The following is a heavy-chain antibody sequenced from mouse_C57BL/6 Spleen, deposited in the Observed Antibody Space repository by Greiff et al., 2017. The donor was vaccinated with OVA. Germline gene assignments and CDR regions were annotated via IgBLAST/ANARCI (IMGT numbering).Heavy chain of an antibody. CDR3: ARRDYDEGFAY. D-gene: IGHD2-4*01. Sequence: VQLQESGAELVKPGASVKISCKASGYAFSSYWMNWVKQRPGKGLEWIGQIYPGDGDTNYNGKFKGKATLTADKSSSTAYMQLSSLTSEDSAVYFCARRDYDEGFAYWGQGTLVTVSA. J-gene: IGHJ3*01. CDR2: IYPGDGDT. V-gene: IGHV1-80*01. CDR1: GYAFSSYW.